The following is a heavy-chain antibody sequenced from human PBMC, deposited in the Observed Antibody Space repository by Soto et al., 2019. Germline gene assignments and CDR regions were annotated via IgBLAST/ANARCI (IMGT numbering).Heavy chain of an antibody. Sequence: PGGSLRLSCVASGFIFSNYAISWLRQGPGKGLEWVSAISGSGGSTYYAGSVKGRFTISRDNSKNTLYLQMNSLRVEDSAVYYCVKERSGHSYADSWGQGTLVTVSS. D-gene: IGHD5-18*01. CDR2: ISGSGGST. V-gene: IGHV3-23*01. CDR3: VKERSGHSYADS. CDR1: GFIFSNYA. J-gene: IGHJ4*02.